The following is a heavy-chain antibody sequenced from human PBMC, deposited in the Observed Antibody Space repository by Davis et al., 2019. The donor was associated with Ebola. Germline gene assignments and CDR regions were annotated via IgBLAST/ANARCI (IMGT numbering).Heavy chain of an antibody. Sequence: MPSETLSLTCAVYGGSFSGYYWSWIRQPPGKGLEWIGEINHSGSTNYNPSLKSRVTISVDTSKNQFSLKLSSVTAADTAVYYCARGWLQRFDYWGQGTLVTVSS. D-gene: IGHD5-18*01. V-gene: IGHV4-34*01. CDR1: GGSFSGYY. CDR2: INHSGST. CDR3: ARGWLQRFDY. J-gene: IGHJ4*02.